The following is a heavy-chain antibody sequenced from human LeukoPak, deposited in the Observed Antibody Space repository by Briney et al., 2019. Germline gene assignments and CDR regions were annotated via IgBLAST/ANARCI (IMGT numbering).Heavy chain of an antibody. V-gene: IGHV3-7*04. D-gene: IGHD3-10*01. CDR2: IKQDGGEK. CDR1: GFTFPNYA. CDR3: ARTSYYYGSGSPDPYFDY. Sequence: GGSLRLSCAASGFTFPNYALSWVRQAPGKGLEWVANIKQDGGEKYYVDSVKGRFTISRDNAKNSLFLQMNSLRAEDTAVYSCARTSYYYGSGSPDPYFDYWGQGTLVTVSS. J-gene: IGHJ4*02.